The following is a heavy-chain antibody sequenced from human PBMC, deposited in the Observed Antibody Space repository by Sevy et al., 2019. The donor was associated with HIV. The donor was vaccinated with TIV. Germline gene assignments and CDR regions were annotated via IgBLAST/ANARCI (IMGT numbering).Heavy chain of an antibody. CDR2: ISYDGSNK. Sequence: GGSLRLSCAASGFTFSSYAMHWVRQAPGKGLEWVAVISYDGSNKYYADSVKGRFTISRDNSKNTLYLQMNSLRAEDTAVYYCARDYSSGAKDWFAAYYFDYWGQGTLVTVSS. CDR3: ARDYSSGAKDWFAAYYFDY. V-gene: IGHV3-30-3*01. J-gene: IGHJ4*02. CDR1: GFTFSSYA. D-gene: IGHD6-19*01.